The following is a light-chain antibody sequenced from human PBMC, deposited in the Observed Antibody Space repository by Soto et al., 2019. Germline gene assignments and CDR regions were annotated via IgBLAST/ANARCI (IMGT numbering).Light chain of an antibody. CDR1: SSNIGAGYD. CDR3: QSYDGSLSAHVV. CDR2: GNS. V-gene: IGLV1-40*01. J-gene: IGLJ2*01. Sequence: QSVLTQPPSVSGAPGQRVTISCTGSSSNIGAGYDVHWYQQLPGTAPKLLIYGNSNRPSGVPDRFSGSKSGTSASLAITGLQAEDEADYYCQSYDGSLSAHVVSGGGTKVTVL.